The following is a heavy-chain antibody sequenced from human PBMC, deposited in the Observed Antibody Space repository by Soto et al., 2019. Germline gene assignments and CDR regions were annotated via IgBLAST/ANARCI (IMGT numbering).Heavy chain of an antibody. CDR1: GASLSGFY. CDR3: VRDGTKTLRDWFDP. Sequence: SATLSLTCTVSGASLSGFYWSWLRKSAGKGLEWIGRIYATGTTDYNPSLKSRVMMSVDTSKKQFSLKLRSVTAADTAVYYCVRDGTKTLRDWFDPWGQGISVNVSS. J-gene: IGHJ5*02. D-gene: IGHD1-1*01. V-gene: IGHV4-4*07. CDR2: IYATGTT.